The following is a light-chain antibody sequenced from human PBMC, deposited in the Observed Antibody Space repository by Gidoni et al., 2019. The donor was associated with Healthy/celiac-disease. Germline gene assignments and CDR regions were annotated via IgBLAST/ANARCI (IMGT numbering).Light chain of an antibody. CDR3: QQYDNLPPLT. Sequence: DIQMTQSPSSLSASVGDRVTITCQASQDISNYLNWYQQKPGKAPKLLIYDASNVETGAPSRFSGSGSGTDFTFTISSLQPEDIATYYCQQYDNLPPLTFGGGTKVEIK. CDR1: QDISNY. CDR2: DAS. J-gene: IGKJ4*01. V-gene: IGKV1-33*01.